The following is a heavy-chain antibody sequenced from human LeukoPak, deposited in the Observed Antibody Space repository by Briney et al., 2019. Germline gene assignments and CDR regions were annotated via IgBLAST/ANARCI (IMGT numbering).Heavy chain of an antibody. CDR2: ISSSGSTI. CDR3: AKLAKYFYGSETYYFFEH. CDR1: GFTFSDYY. D-gene: IGHD3-10*01. J-gene: IGHJ4*02. Sequence: GGSLRLSCAASGFTFSDYYMNWIRQAPGKGLEGVSYISSSGSTIYYADSVKGRFTISRDNAKNSLYLQMNTLRVEDTAVYYCAKLAKYFYGSETYYFFEHWGQGTPVTASS. V-gene: IGHV3-11*04.